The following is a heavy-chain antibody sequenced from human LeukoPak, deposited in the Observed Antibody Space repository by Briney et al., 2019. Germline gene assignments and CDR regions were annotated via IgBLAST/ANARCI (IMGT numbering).Heavy chain of an antibody. CDR2: IYYSGST. V-gene: IGHV4-31*03. D-gene: IGHD6-19*01. CDR3: ARVHPNTGIAVAVFDY. J-gene: IGHJ4*02. CDR1: GGSISSGGYY. Sequence: SETLSLTCTVSGGSISSGGYYWSWIRQHPGKGLEWIGYIYYSGSTYYNPSLKSRVTISVDTSKNQFSLKLSSVTAADTAVYYCARVHPNTGIAVAVFDYWGQGTLVTVSS.